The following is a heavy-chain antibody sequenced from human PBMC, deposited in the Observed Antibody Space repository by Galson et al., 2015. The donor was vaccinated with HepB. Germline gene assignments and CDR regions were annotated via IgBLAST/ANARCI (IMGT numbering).Heavy chain of an antibody. J-gene: IGHJ3*02. CDR3: ARGRYYYDSSGYSNSDAFDI. V-gene: IGHV3-74*01. D-gene: IGHD3-22*01. CDR1: GFTFSSYW. CDR2: INSDGSST. Sequence: SLRLSCAASGFTFSSYWMHWVRQAPGKGLVWVSRINSDGSSTSYADSAKGRFTISRDNAKNTLYLQMNSLRAEDTAVYYCARGRYYYDSSGYSNSDAFDIWGQGTMVTVSS.